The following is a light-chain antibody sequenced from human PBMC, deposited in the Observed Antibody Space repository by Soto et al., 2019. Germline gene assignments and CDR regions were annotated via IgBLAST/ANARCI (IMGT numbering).Light chain of an antibody. Sequence: QSALTQPASVSGSPGQSITISCTGTTSDVGSYNYVSWYQQHPGKAPKLMIYEVSNRPSGVSNRFSGSKSGNTASLTISGLQDDDEANYYCSSYTSSSTRVFGGGTQLTVL. CDR1: TSDVGSYNY. J-gene: IGLJ7*01. CDR2: EVS. V-gene: IGLV2-14*01. CDR3: SSYTSSSTRV.